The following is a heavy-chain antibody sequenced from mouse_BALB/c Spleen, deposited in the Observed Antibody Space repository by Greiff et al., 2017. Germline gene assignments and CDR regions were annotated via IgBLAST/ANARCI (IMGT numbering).Heavy chain of an antibody. CDR2: IWGDGST. V-gene: IGHV2-6-7*01. D-gene: IGHD1-1*01. CDR3: ARGGYYYGSSWFAY. Sequence: VKLMESGPGLVAPSQSLSITCTVSGFSLTGYGVNWVRQPPGKGLEWLGMIWGDGSTDYNSALKSRLSISKDNSKSQVFLKMNSLQTDDTARYYCARGGYYYGSSWFAYWGQGTLVTVSA. CDR1: GFSLTGYG. J-gene: IGHJ3*01.